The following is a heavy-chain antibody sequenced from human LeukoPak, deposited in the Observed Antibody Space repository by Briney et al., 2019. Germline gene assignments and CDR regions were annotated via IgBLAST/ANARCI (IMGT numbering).Heavy chain of an antibody. CDR1: GGSISSGGYY. CDR2: IYYSGST. D-gene: IGHD6-13*01. Sequence: PSETLSLTCTVSGGSISSGGYYWSWIRQPPGKGLEWIGYIYYSGSTNYNPSLKSRVTISVDTSKNQFSLKLSSVTAADTAVYYCAKTNFIAAATGHWYFDLWGRGTLVTVYS. CDR3: AKTNFIAAATGHWYFDL. J-gene: IGHJ2*01. V-gene: IGHV4-61*08.